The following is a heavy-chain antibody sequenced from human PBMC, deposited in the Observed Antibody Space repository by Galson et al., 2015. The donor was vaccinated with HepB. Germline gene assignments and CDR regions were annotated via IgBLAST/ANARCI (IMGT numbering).Heavy chain of an antibody. CDR2: ISAYNGNT. V-gene: IGHV1-18*04. D-gene: IGHD1-26*01. Sequence: SVKVSCKASGYTFTSYGISWVRQAPGQGLEWMGWISAYNGNTNYAQKLQGRVTMTTDTSTSTAYMELRSLRSDDTAVYYCATSGRGSRFYYYGMDVWGQGTTVTVSS. J-gene: IGHJ6*02. CDR1: GYTFTSYG. CDR3: ATSGRGSRFYYYGMDV.